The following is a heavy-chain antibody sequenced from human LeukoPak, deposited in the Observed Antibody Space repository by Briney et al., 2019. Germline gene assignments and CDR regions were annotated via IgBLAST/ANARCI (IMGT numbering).Heavy chain of an antibody. J-gene: IGHJ5*02. Sequence: GGSLRLSCAASGFSFSGYGMHWVRQAPGKGLEWVAFIRYDGSNKYYADSVKGRFTISRDNSKNTLYLQMNSLRAEDTAVYYCAKDIRYCSSTSCPSPWGQGTLVTVSS. CDR2: IRYDGSNK. CDR3: AKDIRYCSSTSCPSP. D-gene: IGHD2-2*01. CDR1: GFSFSGYG. V-gene: IGHV3-30*02.